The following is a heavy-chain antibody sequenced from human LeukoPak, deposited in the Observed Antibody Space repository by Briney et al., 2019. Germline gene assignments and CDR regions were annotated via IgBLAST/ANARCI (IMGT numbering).Heavy chain of an antibody. J-gene: IGHJ6*03. CDR1: GGSISSYY. D-gene: IGHD1-7*01. V-gene: IGHV4-59*01. CDR2: IYYSGST. CDR3: AKRRGLELTYYYHMDV. Sequence: SETLSLTCTVSGGSISSYYWSWIRQPPGKGLEWIGYIYYSGSTNYNPSLKSRVTISVDTSKNQFSLKLSSVTAADTAVYYCAKRRGLELTYYYHMDVWGKGTTVTVSS.